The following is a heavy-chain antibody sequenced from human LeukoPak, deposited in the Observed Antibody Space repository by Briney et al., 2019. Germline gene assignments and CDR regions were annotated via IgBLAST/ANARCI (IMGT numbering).Heavy chain of an antibody. J-gene: IGHJ4*02. Sequence: PGGSLRLSCAASGFTFSSYSMHWVRQAPGKGLEWVAAISYDGSNKYHADSVKGRFTISRDNSKNTPYLQMNSLRPEDTSVYYCARPYTSGWTVPYGDWGQGTQVTVSS. V-gene: IGHV3-30*04. CDR1: GFTFSSYS. CDR2: ISYDGSNK. CDR3: ARPYTSGWTVPYGD. D-gene: IGHD6-19*01.